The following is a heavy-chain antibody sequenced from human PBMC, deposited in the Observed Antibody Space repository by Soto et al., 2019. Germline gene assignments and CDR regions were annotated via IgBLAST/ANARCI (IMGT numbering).Heavy chain of an antibody. V-gene: IGHV1-69*13. J-gene: IGHJ4*02. CDR1: GGTFSSYA. Sequence: SVKVSCKASGGTFSSYAISWVRQAPGQGLEWMGGIIPIFGTANYAQKFQGRVTITADESTSTAYMELSSLRSEDTAVYYCARGSVVIEDTSHFDYWGQGTLVTVYS. CDR2: IIPIFGTA. D-gene: IGHD5-12*01. CDR3: ARGSVVIEDTSHFDY.